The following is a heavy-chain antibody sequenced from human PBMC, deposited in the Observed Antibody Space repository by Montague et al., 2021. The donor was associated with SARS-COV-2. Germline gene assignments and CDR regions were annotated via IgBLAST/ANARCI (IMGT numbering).Heavy chain of an antibody. CDR1: GGSISGYY. V-gene: IGHV4-59*12. D-gene: IGHD3-16*01. J-gene: IGHJ6*02. Sequence: SETLSLTCNVSGGSISGYYWSWIRQPPGKGLEWIGQIYYSGSTNYKPSLQSRVTMSVDTSKNQLSLKLTSVTAADTAMYYCARETIWGEYELDVWGQGTTVTVSS. CDR2: IYYSGST. CDR3: ARETIWGEYELDV.